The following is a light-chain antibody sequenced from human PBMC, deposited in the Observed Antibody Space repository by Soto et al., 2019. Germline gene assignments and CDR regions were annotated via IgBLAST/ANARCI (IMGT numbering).Light chain of an antibody. J-gene: IGKJ1*01. CDR2: DAS. CDR3: QQYHSYWT. Sequence: DNLLTQSPSTQSASVGDRVTITCRASQSIDQKLAWYQQKPGQAPKLLIFDASTLESGVPQRFSGSGSGTEFTLTISSLQTDDFSTYYCQQYHSYWTFGQGTKVDIK. V-gene: IGKV1-5*01. CDR1: QSIDQK.